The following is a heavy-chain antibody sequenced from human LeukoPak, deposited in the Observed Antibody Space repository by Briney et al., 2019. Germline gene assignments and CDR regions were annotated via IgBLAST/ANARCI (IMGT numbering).Heavy chain of an antibody. Sequence: PGGSLRLSCAASGFTFSSYSMNWVRQAPGKGLEWVSSISSSSSYIYYADSAKGRFTISRDNAKNSLYLQMNSLRAEDTAVYYCARLAAAGTTGFDYWGQGTLVTASS. CDR1: GFTFSSYS. D-gene: IGHD6-13*01. J-gene: IGHJ4*02. CDR2: ISSSSSYI. CDR3: ARLAAAGTTGFDY. V-gene: IGHV3-21*01.